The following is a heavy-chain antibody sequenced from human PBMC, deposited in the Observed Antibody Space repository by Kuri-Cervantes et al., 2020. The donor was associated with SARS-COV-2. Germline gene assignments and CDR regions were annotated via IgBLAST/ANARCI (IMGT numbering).Heavy chain of an antibody. J-gene: IGHJ6*03. Sequence: GSLRLSCAVSGYSISSSYYWSWIRQPLGKGLEWIGYIYYSGSTNYNPSLKSRVTISVDTSKNQFSLKLSSVTAADTAVYYCARYGVYYYYYYMDVWGKGTTVTVSS. D-gene: IGHD3-3*01. V-gene: IGHV4-61*01. CDR1: GYSISSSYY. CDR2: IYYSGST. CDR3: ARYGVYYYYYYMDV.